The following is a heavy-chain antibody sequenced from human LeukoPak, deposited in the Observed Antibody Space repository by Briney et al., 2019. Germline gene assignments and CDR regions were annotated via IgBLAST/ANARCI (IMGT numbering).Heavy chain of an antibody. CDR3: ARVPAYYGDYARSFDY. CDR1: GGTFSSYA. Sequence: ASVKVSCKASGGTFSSYAISWVRQAPGQGLEWMGIINPSGGSTSYAQKFQGRVTMTRDTSTSTVYMELSSLRSEDTAVYYCARVPAYYGDYARSFDYWGQGTLVTVSS. CDR2: INPSGGST. J-gene: IGHJ4*02. D-gene: IGHD4-17*01. V-gene: IGHV1-46*01.